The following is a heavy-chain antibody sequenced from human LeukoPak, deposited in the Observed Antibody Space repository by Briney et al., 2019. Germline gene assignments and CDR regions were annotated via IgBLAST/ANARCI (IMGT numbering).Heavy chain of an antibody. CDR3: ARDLQQLVQRSGS. J-gene: IGHJ5*02. V-gene: IGHV3-53*01. CDR2: IYSGGNT. CDR1: GFTVTTKT. Sequence: GGSLRLSCAASGFTVTTKTMSWVRQAPGKGLEWVSDIYSGGNTDYRDSVKGRFTIYRDTSKNTLYLQMNSLTVEETAVYYCARDLQQLVQRSGSWGQGTLVTVSS. D-gene: IGHD6-13*01.